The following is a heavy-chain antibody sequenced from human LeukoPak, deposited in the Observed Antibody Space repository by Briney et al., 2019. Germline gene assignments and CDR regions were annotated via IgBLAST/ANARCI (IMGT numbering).Heavy chain of an antibody. V-gene: IGHV3-21*01. D-gene: IGHD1-26*01. CDR1: GFTFSSYN. J-gene: IGHJ4*02. CDR3: ARDARLSHSGSYYGDY. Sequence: GGSLRLSCAASGFTFSSYNMNWVRQAPGKGLEWVSSISSSSSYIYYADSVKGRFTISRDNAKTSLYLQMNSLRAEDTAVYYCARDARLSHSGSYYGDYWGQGTLVTVSS. CDR2: ISSSSSYI.